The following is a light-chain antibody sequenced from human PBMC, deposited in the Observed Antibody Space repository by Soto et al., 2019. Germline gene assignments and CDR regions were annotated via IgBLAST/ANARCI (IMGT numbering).Light chain of an antibody. J-gene: IGKJ1*01. CDR3: QQYGSSPRT. V-gene: IGKV3-20*01. CDR1: QSLSSSQ. CDR2: DAS. Sequence: NVLTQSLGTLSLSTGERATLSCRASQSLSSSQLAWYQQKPGQAPRLLIHDASSRATGISDRFTGSGSGTDFTLTITTLEPEDFAVYYCQQYGSSPRTFGLGTKVAIK.